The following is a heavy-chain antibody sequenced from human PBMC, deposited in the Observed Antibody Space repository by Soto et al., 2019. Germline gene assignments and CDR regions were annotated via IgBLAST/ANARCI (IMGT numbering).Heavy chain of an antibody. V-gene: IGHV3-23*01. J-gene: IGHJ3*02. Sequence: EVQLLESGGGLVQPGESLRLTCAFSGFIFGNYMMTWVRQAPGKGLEWVSTIRDGGESTYYADSVKGRFTISRGNSKNTWYLQMDSLGVEDTAVYYCAPHVHCSGGSCHYDAFDIRGQGTMVTVSS. D-gene: IGHD2-15*01. CDR1: GFIFGNYM. CDR3: APHVHCSGGSCHYDAFDI. CDR2: IRDGGEST.